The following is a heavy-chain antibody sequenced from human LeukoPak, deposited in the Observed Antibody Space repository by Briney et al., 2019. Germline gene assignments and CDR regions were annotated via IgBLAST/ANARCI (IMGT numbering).Heavy chain of an antibody. J-gene: IGHJ5*02. D-gene: IGHD3-16*02. V-gene: IGHV3-13*01. CDR3: ARAQAESYDYVWGSYRYTWFDP. CDR1: GFTFSSYD. CDR2: IGTAGDS. Sequence: GGSLRLSCAASGFTFSSYDMHWARQATGKGLEWVSAIGTAGDSYYPGSVKGRFTISRENAKNSLYLQMNSLRAGDTAVYYCARAQAESYDYVWGSYRYTWFDPWGQGTLVTVSS.